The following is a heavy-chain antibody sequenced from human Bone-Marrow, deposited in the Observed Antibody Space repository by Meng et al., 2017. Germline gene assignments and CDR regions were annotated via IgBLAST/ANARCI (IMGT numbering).Heavy chain of an antibody. D-gene: IGHD2-15*01. V-gene: IGHV4-31*01. CDR2: IYSTVNT. Sequence: VPLHGWCPGQGKPEQSLSLPCSGAGVSMNSAGYYWSWIRQPPRKGLEWIGYIYSTVNTYYNPSLQRPMAISLDKSKNQFSLKLSSVTVADTAVYYCARGRGSCSSGGFSLGWFDPWGQGTLVTVSS. CDR3: ARGRGSCSSGGFSLGWFDP. J-gene: IGHJ5*02. CDR1: GVSMNSAGYY.